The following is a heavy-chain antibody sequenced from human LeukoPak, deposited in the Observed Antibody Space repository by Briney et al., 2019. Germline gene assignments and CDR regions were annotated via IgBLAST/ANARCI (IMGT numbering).Heavy chain of an antibody. Sequence: GGSPRLSCAASGFTFSSYAMSWVRQAPGKGLEWVSAISGSGGSTYYADSVKGRFTISRDNSKNTLYLQMNSLRAEDTAVYYCAKDFLGGAVAGTFDYWGQGTLVTVSS. CDR1: GFTFSSYA. CDR2: ISGSGGST. D-gene: IGHD6-19*01. J-gene: IGHJ4*02. V-gene: IGHV3-23*01. CDR3: AKDFLGGAVAGTFDY.